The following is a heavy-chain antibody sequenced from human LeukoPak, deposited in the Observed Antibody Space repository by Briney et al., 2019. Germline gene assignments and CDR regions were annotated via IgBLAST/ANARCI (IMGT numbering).Heavy chain of an antibody. CDR2: IYHSGST. D-gene: IGHD2-2*02. Sequence: PSETLSLTCVVSGYSISSGYYWGWIRQPPGKGLEWIGSIYHSGSTYYNPSLKSRVTISVDTSKNRFSLKLSSVTAADTAVYYCARQYPYYFDYWGQGTLVTVSS. CDR3: ARQYPYYFDY. V-gene: IGHV4-38-2*01. J-gene: IGHJ4*02. CDR1: GYSISSGYY.